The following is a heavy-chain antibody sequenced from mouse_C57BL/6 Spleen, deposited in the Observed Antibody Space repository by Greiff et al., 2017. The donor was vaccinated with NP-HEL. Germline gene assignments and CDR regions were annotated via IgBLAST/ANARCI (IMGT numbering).Heavy chain of an antibody. CDR2: IYPGSGST. J-gene: IGHJ4*01. CDR1: GYTFTSYW. D-gene: IGHD1-1*01. CDR3: ARWGTTRAMGY. Sequence: QVQLQQPGAELVKPGASVKMSCKASGYTFTSYWITWVKQRPGQGLEWIGDIYPGSGSTNYNEKFKSKATLTVDTSSSTAYMQLSSLTSEDTAVYYCARWGTTRAMGYWGQGTSVTVSS. V-gene: IGHV1-55*01.